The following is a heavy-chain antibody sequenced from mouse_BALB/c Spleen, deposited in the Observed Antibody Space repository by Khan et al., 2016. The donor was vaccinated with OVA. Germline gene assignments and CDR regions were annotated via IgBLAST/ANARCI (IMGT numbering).Heavy chain of an antibody. CDR1: GYTFTDFT. CDR3: GRGGYGSMFAY. J-gene: IGHJ3*01. D-gene: IGHD1-1*01. V-gene: IGHV1S29*02. CDR2: IFPYNGGT. Sequence: EVQLQESGPELVKPGASVKISCKASGYTFTDFTIDWVKQSHGKSLEWLGYIFPYNGGTTYNQKFRNKATLTVDNSSNTAYMEFRRLTSEDSAVYSCGRGGYGSMFAYWGQGTLVTVSA.